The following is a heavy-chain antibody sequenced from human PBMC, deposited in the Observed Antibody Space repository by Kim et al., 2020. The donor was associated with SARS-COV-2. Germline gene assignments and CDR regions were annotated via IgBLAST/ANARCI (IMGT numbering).Heavy chain of an antibody. Sequence: ASVKVSCKASGYTFTSYGISWVRQAPGQGLEWMGWISAYNGNTNYAQKLQGRVTMTTDTSTSTAYMELRSLRSDDTAVYYCARDSTMIVVVIGTNIDYWGQGTLVTVSS. D-gene: IGHD3-22*01. J-gene: IGHJ4*02. CDR1: GYTFTSYG. CDR3: ARDSTMIVVVIGTNIDY. CDR2: ISAYNGNT. V-gene: IGHV1-18*01.